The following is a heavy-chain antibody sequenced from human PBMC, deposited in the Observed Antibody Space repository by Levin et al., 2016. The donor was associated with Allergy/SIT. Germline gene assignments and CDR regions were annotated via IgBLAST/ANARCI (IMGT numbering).Heavy chain of an antibody. CDR2: IYYSGST. V-gene: IGHV4-59*01. Sequence: SETLSLTCTVSGGSISSYYWSWIRAAPGKGLEWIGYIYYSGSTNYNPSLKSRVTISVDTSKNQFSLKLSSVTAADTAVYYCAAELGSSPFDYWGQGTLVTVSS. CDR1: GGSISSYY. D-gene: IGHD1-26*01. CDR3: AAELGSSPFDY. J-gene: IGHJ4*02.